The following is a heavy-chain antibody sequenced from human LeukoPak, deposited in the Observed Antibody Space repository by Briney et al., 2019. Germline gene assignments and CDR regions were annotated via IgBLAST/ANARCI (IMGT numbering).Heavy chain of an antibody. CDR1: GFTFSSHF. D-gene: IGHD6-13*01. Sequence: GGSLRLSCAASGFTFSSHFINWVRQAPGRGLEWVSSIGSGGNFIYYADSVKGRFTISRDNAKNSLYLQMNSLRAEDTAVYYCARERYSTIQNDGLDMWGQGTMVIVSS. CDR2: IGSGGNFI. CDR3: ARERYSTIQNDGLDM. J-gene: IGHJ3*02. V-gene: IGHV3-21*01.